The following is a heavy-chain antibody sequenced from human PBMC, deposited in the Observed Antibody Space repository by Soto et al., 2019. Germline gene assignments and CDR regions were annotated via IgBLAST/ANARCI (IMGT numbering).Heavy chain of an antibody. CDR3: ARQSGQDDFWSGYRDY. J-gene: IGHJ4*02. Sequence: QLPLQESGPGLVKPSETLSLTCTVSGGSISSSSYYWGWIRQPPGKGLEWIGSIYYSGSTYYNPSLKGRATISVDTSKNQFSLKLSSVTAADTAVYYCARQSGQDDFWSGYRDYWGQGTLVTVSS. CDR1: GGSISSSSYY. D-gene: IGHD3-3*01. V-gene: IGHV4-39*01. CDR2: IYYSGST.